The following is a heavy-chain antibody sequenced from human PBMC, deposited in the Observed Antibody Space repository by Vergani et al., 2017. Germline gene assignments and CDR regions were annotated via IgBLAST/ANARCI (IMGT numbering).Heavy chain of an antibody. V-gene: IGHV4-31*03. CDR2: ICSTGST. D-gene: IGHD2-21*01. CDR3: AGGGGEDEGDAFRIGYFDS. J-gene: IGHJ4*02. Sequence: QVQLQESGPGLVKPSQTLSLTCSVSGDSISSGVYYWNWIRQHPGKGLEWIGYICSTGSTHHNPSLRRRINMSVDTSKNQFSLKLNSVTAADTAMYYCAGGGGEDEGDAFRIGYFDSWGPGILVTVSS. CDR1: GDSISSGVYY.